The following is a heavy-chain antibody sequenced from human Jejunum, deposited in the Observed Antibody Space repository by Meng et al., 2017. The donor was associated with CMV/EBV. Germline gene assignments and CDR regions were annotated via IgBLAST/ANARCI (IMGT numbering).Heavy chain of an antibody. V-gene: IGHV1-18*01. CDR2: ISAYDGDT. J-gene: IGHJ1*01. CDR1: GYTFTNYG. Sequence: SCKASGYTFTNYGIGRVRQAPGQGLEWMGWISAYDGDTNYAPKFRGRLTLTTDTPATTVYMELRSLTSDDTAFYYCARNTNPEYFQYWGQGTLVTVSS. CDR3: ARNTNPEYFQY.